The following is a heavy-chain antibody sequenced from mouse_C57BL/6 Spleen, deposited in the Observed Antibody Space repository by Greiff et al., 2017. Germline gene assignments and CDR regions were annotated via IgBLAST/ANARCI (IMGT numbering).Heavy chain of an antibody. Sequence: QVQLQQSGAELVRPGTSVKVSCKASGYAFTNYLIEWVNQRPGQGLEWIGVINPGSGGTNYNEKFKGKAKLTADKSSSTAYMQLSSLTSEDSAVYFCARRALIYFAMDYWGQGTSVTVSS. V-gene: IGHV1-54*01. CDR1: GYAFTNYL. CDR2: INPGSGGT. J-gene: IGHJ4*01. CDR3: ARRALIYFAMDY. D-gene: IGHD1-3*01.